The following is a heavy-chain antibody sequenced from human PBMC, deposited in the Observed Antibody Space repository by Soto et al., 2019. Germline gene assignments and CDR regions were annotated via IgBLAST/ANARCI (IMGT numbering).Heavy chain of an antibody. D-gene: IGHD6-19*01. J-gene: IGHJ4*02. CDR2: VYYTGST. CDR3: ARSVAVPGAHIDY. CDR1: GGSISGSY. Sequence: SETLSLTCSVSGGSISGSYWSWTRQSPGKGLEWLGYVYYTGSTNYSPSLRSRVSISVDTSKNEFSLRLSSVTAADTAVYFCARSVAVPGAHIDYWGQGTQVTVSS. V-gene: IGHV4-59*01.